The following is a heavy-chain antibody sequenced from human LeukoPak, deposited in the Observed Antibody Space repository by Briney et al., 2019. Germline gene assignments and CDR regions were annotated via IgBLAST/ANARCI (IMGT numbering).Heavy chain of an antibody. D-gene: IGHD6-13*01. CDR1: GFTFSSYA. J-gene: IGHJ3*02. Sequence: GGPLRLSCAASGFTFSSYAMSWVRQAPGKGLEWVSAISGSGGSTYYADSVKGRFTISRANSKNTLYLQMNSLRAEDTAVYYCAKDTRSSWYCATACGRASFDIWGQGTMVTVSS. CDR3: AKDTRSSWYCATACGRASFDI. V-gene: IGHV3-23*01. CDR2: ISGSGGST.